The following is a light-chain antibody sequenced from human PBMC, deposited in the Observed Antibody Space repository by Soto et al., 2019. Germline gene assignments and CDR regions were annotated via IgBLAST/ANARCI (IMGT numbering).Light chain of an antibody. Sequence: QTVVTQEPSFSVSPGGTVTLTCGLTSGSVSTRHYPSWYQQTPGQPPRTLIYDTNSRSSWVPDRFSGSILGNKAALTITGAQAEDESVYFFLLYRGSGILSFGGGTKLTVL. CDR3: LLYRGSGILS. J-gene: IGLJ2*01. CDR1: SGSVSTRHY. CDR2: DTN. V-gene: IGLV8-61*01.